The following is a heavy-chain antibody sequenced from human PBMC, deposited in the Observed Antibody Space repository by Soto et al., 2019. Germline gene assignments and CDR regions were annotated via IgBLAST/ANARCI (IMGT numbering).Heavy chain of an antibody. D-gene: IGHD1-7*01. V-gene: IGHV4-59*08. J-gene: IGHJ6*02. CDR3: ATQGFGTLHGLVDV. CDR2: ISYSGHT. Sequence: QVRLQESGPGLVKPSETLSLTCTVSGGSITSITNHYCSWIRQPPGKGLEWIGYISYSGHTSYNPSLKSRVIFSVDTSKNQVSLNLASVTAADTAVYYCATQGFGTLHGLVDVWGQGTTVTVSS. CDR1: GGSITSITNHY.